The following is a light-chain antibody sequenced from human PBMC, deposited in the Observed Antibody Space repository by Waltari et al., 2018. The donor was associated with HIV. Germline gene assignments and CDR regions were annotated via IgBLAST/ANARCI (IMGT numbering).Light chain of an antibody. CDR2: WAS. Sequence: DIVMTQTPDSLIVSPGERASINCRSNQSLLYSPNNNNFLVWYQQKPGQPPKLLIYWASSRESGVPARFSGSGSGTNFTLTISSLQPEDVATYFCQQYFSTPWTFGQGTKV. CDR1: QSLLYSPNNNNF. V-gene: IGKV4-1*01. CDR3: QQYFSTPWT. J-gene: IGKJ1*01.